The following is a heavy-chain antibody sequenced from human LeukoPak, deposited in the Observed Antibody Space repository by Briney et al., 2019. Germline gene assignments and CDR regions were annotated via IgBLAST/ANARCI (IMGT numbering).Heavy chain of an antibody. CDR1: GGSFSGYY. Sequence: SETLSLTCAVYGGSFSGYYWSWIRQPPGKGLEWIGEINHSGSTNYNPSLKSRVTISVDTSKNQFSLKLSSVTAADTAVYYCGRATRTYYYGSGSYYNAANPPDYWGQGTLVTVSS. J-gene: IGHJ4*02. CDR2: INHSGST. V-gene: IGHV4-34*01. D-gene: IGHD3-10*01. CDR3: GRATRTYYYGSGSYYNAANPPDY.